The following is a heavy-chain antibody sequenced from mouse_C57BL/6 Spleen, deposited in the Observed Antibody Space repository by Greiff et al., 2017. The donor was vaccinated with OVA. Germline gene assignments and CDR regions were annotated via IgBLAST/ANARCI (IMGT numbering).Heavy chain of an antibody. CDR1: GYAFTNYL. J-gene: IGHJ2*01. Sequence: QVQLKESGAELVRPGTSVKVSCKASGYAFTNYLIEWVKQRPGQGLEWIGVINPGSGGTNYNEKFKGKATLTADKSSSTAYMQLSSLTSEDSAVYFCARKNYGSSSYYFDYWGQGTTLTVSS. CDR3: ARKNYGSSSYYFDY. V-gene: IGHV1-54*01. D-gene: IGHD1-1*01. CDR2: INPGSGGT.